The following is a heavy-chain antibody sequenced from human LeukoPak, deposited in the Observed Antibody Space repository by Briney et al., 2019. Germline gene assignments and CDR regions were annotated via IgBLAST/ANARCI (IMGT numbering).Heavy chain of an antibody. Sequence: PSETLSLTCAVSGGSISSSNWWSWGRQPPGKGLEWIGEIYHSGSTNYNPSLKSRVTISVDKSKNQFSLKLSSVTAADTAVYYCARTRPRYSSSCCFDYWGQGTLVTVSS. CDR1: GGSISSSNW. CDR3: ARTRPRYSSSCCFDY. CDR2: IYHSGST. J-gene: IGHJ4*02. D-gene: IGHD6-13*01. V-gene: IGHV4-4*02.